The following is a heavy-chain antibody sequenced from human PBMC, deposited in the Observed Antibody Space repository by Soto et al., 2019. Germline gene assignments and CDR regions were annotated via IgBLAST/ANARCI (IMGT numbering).Heavy chain of an antibody. J-gene: IGHJ4*02. CDR1: GETLNSNP. V-gene: IGHV1-69*01. CDR2: IVPLSDRT. Sequence: QVQMVQSGAEVKKPGSSLKVSCKVFGETLNSNPIGWVRQAPGQGLEWVGGIVPLSDRTNYAQELQGRVTVTSYGSTITVYVELRNLKTDDTAVYYCARKSVRDCHSGGGCFTLDVWGQGSLMTVSS. D-gene: IGHD2-15*01. CDR3: ARKSVRDCHSGGGCFTLDV.